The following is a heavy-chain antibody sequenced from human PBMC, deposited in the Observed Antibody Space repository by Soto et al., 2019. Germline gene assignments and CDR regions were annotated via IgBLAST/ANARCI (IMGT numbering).Heavy chain of an antibody. J-gene: IGHJ4*02. Sequence: QVQLVQSGAEVKEPGASVKVSCKASGYTFTSHTLHWARQAPGQGLEWMGWIIVSNGSPRYAPQFQGRVTFGRDTSATTAYMELSSLTSEDTAIYDCASEPEDGVPGDYWGQGTRVVVSS. CDR2: IIVSNGSP. CDR1: GYTFTSHT. V-gene: IGHV1-3*01. CDR3: ASEPEDGVPGDY. D-gene: IGHD3-3*01.